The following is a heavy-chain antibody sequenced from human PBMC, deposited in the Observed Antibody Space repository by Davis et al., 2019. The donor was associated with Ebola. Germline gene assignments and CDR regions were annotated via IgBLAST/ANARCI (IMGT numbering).Heavy chain of an antibody. Sequence: GESLKISCKGSGYRFTSYWIGWVRQMPGKGLEWMGIIFPGDSDTRYSPSFRGQVTIPPDKSIKSAFLQWSSLKASDTAMYYCASLRRTITGMDDAFDIWGQGTLVTVSS. D-gene: IGHD2-8*02. CDR3: ASLRRTITGMDDAFDI. CDR2: IFPGDSDT. V-gene: IGHV5-51*01. CDR1: GYRFTSYW. J-gene: IGHJ3*02.